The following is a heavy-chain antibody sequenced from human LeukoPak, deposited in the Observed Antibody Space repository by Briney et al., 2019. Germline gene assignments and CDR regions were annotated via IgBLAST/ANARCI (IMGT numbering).Heavy chain of an antibody. Sequence: GGSLRLSCAASGFTFSSYAMHWVRQAPGKGLEWVAVISYDGSNKYYADSVKGRFTISRDNAKNSLYLQMNSLRAEDTAVYYCARVANQDIVVVPAAPVNWFDPWGQGTLVTVSS. D-gene: IGHD2-2*01. J-gene: IGHJ5*02. V-gene: IGHV3-30-3*01. CDR1: GFTFSSYA. CDR3: ARVANQDIVVVPAAPVNWFDP. CDR2: ISYDGSNK.